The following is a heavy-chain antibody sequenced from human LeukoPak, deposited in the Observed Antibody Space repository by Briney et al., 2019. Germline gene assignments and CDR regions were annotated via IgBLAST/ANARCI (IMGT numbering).Heavy chain of an antibody. V-gene: IGHV3-30-3*01. CDR2: ISYDGSNK. CDR3: ARTGRPPDY. Sequence: GRSLRLSCAASGFTFSSYAMHWVRQAPGKGLEWVAVISYDGSNKYYADSVKGRFTISRDNSKNMLYLQMNSLRAEDTAVYYCARTGRPPDYWGQGTLVTVSS. J-gene: IGHJ4*02. CDR1: GFTFSSYA.